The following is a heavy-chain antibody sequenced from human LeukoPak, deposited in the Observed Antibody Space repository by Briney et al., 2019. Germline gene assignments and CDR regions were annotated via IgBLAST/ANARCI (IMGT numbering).Heavy chain of an antibody. CDR2: INHSGST. Sequence: SETLSLTCAVYGGSFSGYYWSWTRQPPGKGLEWIGEINHSGSTNYNPSLKSRVTISVDTSKNQFSLKLSSVTAADTAVYYCARGVGDRWPAIDYWGQGTLVTVSS. J-gene: IGHJ4*02. CDR3: ARGVGDRWPAIDY. CDR1: GGSFSGYY. V-gene: IGHV4-34*01. D-gene: IGHD4-23*01.